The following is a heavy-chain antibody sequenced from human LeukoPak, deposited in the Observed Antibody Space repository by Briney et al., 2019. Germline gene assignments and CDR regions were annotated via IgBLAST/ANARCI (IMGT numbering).Heavy chain of an antibody. Sequence: PGGSLRLSCAASGFTVSSNYMSWVGQAPGKGLEWVSVSYSGGSTYYADSVKGRFTISRDNSKNTLYLQMNSLRAEDTAVYYCAKEYTAMVGGAFDIWGQGTMVTVSS. CDR3: AKEYTAMVGGAFDI. J-gene: IGHJ3*02. V-gene: IGHV3-66*01. CDR1: GFTVSSNY. D-gene: IGHD5-18*01. CDR2: SYSGGST.